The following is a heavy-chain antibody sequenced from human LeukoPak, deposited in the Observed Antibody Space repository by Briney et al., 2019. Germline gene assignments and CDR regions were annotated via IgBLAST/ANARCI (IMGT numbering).Heavy chain of an antibody. CDR1: GGSINAYY. CDR2: VRDNGEN. Sequence: PSETLSLTCTVSGGSINAYYWSWIRQPPGKGLEWIAYVRDNGENNYNPSLKSRVAISLDTSNNQISLRLNFVTAADTAIYYCARQPANTAAFDSWGLGTMVTVSS. CDR3: ARQPANTAAFDS. J-gene: IGHJ3*02. D-gene: IGHD5-18*01. V-gene: IGHV4-59*08.